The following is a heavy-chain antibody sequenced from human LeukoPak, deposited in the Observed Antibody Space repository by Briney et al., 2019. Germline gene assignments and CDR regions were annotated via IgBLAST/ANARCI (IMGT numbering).Heavy chain of an antibody. CDR3: ARRAGAYSHPYDY. CDR2: IYSDNT. V-gene: IGHV3-53*01. Sequence: GSLRLSCTVSGFTVSSNSMSWVRQAPGKGLEWVSFIYSDNTHYSDSVKGRFTISRDNSENTLYLQMNSLRAEDTAVYYCARRAGAYSHPYDYWGQGTLVTVSS. CDR1: GFTVSSNS. D-gene: IGHD4/OR15-4a*01. J-gene: IGHJ4*02.